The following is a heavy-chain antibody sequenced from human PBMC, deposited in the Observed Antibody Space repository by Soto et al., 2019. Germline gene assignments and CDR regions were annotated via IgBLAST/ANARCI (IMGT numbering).Heavy chain of an antibody. D-gene: IGHD3-16*01. CDR2: IYSGGST. Sequence: EVQLVESGGGLVQPGGSLRLSCAASGFTVSSNYMSWVRQAPGKGLEGVSVIYSGGSTYYADSVKGRFTISRDNSKNTLYLQRNSLRAEDTAVYYCARSAPVSRDFDYWGQGTLVTVSS. V-gene: IGHV3-66*01. CDR3: ARSAPVSRDFDY. CDR1: GFTVSSNY. J-gene: IGHJ4*02.